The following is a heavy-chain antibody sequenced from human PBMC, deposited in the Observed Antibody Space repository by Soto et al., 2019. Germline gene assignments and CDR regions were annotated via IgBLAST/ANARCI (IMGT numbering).Heavy chain of an antibody. V-gene: IGHV1-3*01. CDR2: INAGNGNT. CDR1: GYTFTSYA. Sequence: QVQLVQSGAEVKKPGASVKVSCKASGYTFTSYAMHWVRQAPGQRLEWMGWINAGNGNTKYSQKCQGRVTITRDTAASTAYMELRSLRSEDTAVYYCARAGRLKMVRGGYDAFDIWGQGTMVTVSS. J-gene: IGHJ3*02. CDR3: ARAGRLKMVRGGYDAFDI. D-gene: IGHD3-10*01.